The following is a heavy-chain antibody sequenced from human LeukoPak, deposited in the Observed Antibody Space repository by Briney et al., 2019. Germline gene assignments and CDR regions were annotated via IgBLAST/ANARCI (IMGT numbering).Heavy chain of an antibody. Sequence: SETLSLTCTVSGYSISSGYYWGWIRQPPGKGLEWIGSIYHSGSTYYNPSLKSRVTISVDTSKNQFSLKLSSVTAADTAVYFCAREGITIFGVVIRDNWFDPWGQGTLVTVSS. V-gene: IGHV4-38-2*02. D-gene: IGHD3-3*01. CDR2: IYHSGST. CDR1: GYSISSGYY. CDR3: AREGITIFGVVIRDNWFDP. J-gene: IGHJ5*02.